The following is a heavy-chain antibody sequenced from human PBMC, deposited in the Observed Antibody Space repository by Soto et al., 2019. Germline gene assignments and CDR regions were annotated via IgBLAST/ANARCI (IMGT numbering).Heavy chain of an antibody. CDR3: TRRKERSGPHYFDY. Sequence: ASVKVSCKASGFTFSTYDIHWVRQAAGQGLEWMGWMNPNNGNTGCAQKFQGRVTMARNTSISTAYMELSSLRSDDTAVYYCTRRKERSGPHYFDYWGQGTLVTVSS. V-gene: IGHV1-8*01. CDR1: GFTFSTYD. CDR2: MNPNNGNT. J-gene: IGHJ4*02.